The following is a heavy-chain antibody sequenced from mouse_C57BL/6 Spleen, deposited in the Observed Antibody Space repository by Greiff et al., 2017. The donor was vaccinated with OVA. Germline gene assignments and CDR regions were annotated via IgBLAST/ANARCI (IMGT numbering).Heavy chain of an antibody. D-gene: IGHD2-2*01. V-gene: IGHV5-17*01. CDR2: ISSGSSTI. CDR3: ARHGYGFIMDY. CDR1: GFTFSGYG. J-gene: IGHJ4*01. Sequence: EVKVVESGGGLVKPGGSLKLSCAASGFTFSGYGMHWVRQAPEKGLEWVAYISSGSSTIYYADTVKGRFTISRDNAKNTLFLQMTSLRSEDTAMYYCARHGYGFIMDYWGQGTSVTVSS.